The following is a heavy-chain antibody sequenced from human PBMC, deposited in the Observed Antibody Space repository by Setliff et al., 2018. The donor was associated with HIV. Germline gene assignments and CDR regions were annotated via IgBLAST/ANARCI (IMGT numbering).Heavy chain of an antibody. D-gene: IGHD2-2*01. CDR3: TTHQTHSSTGEWFQH. CDR1: GFTISNVW. CDR2: IKIKTDGGTI. V-gene: IGHV3-15*01. J-gene: IGHJ1*01. Sequence: PGGSLRLSCAASGFTISNVWMTWVRQAPGKGLEWVGRIKIKTDGGTIDYAAPVKGRFTISRDDSKNTLYLQMNSLKTEDTAVYYCTTHQTHSSTGEWFQHWGQGTLVTVSS.